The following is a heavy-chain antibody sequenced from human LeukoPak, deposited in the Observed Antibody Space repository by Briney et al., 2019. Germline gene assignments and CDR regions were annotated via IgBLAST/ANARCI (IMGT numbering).Heavy chain of an antibody. V-gene: IGHV3-48*03. CDR3: PRGDSIHTFLYRYDY. CDR2: TSIIGRTI. J-gene: IGHJ4*01. D-gene: IGHD2-21*01. CDR1: GFTFSDYE. Sequence: GGSLRLSCATSGFTFSDYEMMWVRQAPGKGLEWVSYTSIIGRTIYYADSVKGRFTISRDDAKNTLFLQMNSLRVEDTGVYYCPRGDSIHTFLYRYDYWGHGTLVAVSS.